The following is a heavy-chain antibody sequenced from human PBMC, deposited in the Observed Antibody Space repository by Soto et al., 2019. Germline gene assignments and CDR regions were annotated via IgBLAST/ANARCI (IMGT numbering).Heavy chain of an antibody. Sequence: PSQTISLTCAISGDSVSSNSAAWNWIMQSPSRGLEWLGRTYYRSKWYNDYAVSVKSRITINPDTSKNQFSLQLNSVTPEDTAVYYCATGRDYSYLYWHYYYYYVMHVCGQGTTV. CDR2: TYYRSKWYN. V-gene: IGHV6-1*01. J-gene: IGHJ6*02. CDR3: ATGRDYSYLYWHYYYYYVMHV. D-gene: IGHD4-4*01. CDR1: GDSVSSNSAA.